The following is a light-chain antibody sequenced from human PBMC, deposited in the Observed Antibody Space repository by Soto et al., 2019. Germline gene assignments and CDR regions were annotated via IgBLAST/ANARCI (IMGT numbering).Light chain of an antibody. CDR3: QQYGLSPRLT. Sequence: EIVLTQSPGTLSLSPGERATLSCRASQSVSSNYLAWYQQKPGQAPRLLIYDASSRATGIPDRFSGSGSGTDFTLTITRLEPEDFAVYYCQQYGLSPRLTFGGGTKVDIK. CDR2: DAS. CDR1: QSVSSNY. V-gene: IGKV3-20*01. J-gene: IGKJ4*01.